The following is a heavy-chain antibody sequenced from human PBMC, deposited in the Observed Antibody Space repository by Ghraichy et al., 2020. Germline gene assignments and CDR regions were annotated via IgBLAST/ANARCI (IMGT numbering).Heavy chain of an antibody. CDR2: ISSNSRTT. CDR1: GFTFRSYS. CDR3: ARDRDDNWGTYRYTCDN. J-gene: IGHJ4*02. D-gene: IGHD3-16*02. Sequence: GGSLRLSCAASGFTFRSYSMNWVRQAPGKGLEWVSYISSNSRTTYYADSVKGRFTISRDNAKNSLYLQMHSLRDEDTAVYYCARDRDDNWGTYRYTCDNWGQGTLVTVSS. V-gene: IGHV3-48*02.